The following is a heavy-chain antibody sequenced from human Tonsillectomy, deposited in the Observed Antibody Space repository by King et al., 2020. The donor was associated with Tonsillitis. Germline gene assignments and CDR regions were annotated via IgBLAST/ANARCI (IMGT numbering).Heavy chain of an antibody. V-gene: IGHV3-7*03. CDR1: GFTFSSYW. Sequence: VQLVXSGGGLVQPGGSLXLSCAXSGFTFSSYWMSWVRQAPGXGLEWVANXKQDGSEKYYVDXVKGRFTXSRDNAXXSXYLQMNXLRAEDTAVYYCAREGAXAAGXAVXXWGXXXXVTXSS. D-gene: IGHD6-13*01. J-gene: IGHJ1*01. CDR3: AREGAXAAGXAVXX. CDR2: XKQDGSEK.